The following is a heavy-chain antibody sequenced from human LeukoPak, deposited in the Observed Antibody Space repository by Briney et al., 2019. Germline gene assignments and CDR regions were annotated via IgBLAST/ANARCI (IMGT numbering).Heavy chain of an antibody. Sequence: GASVKVSCKASGYTFTGYYMHWVRQAPGQGLEWKGWINPNSGGTNYAQKFQGRVTMTRDTSISTAYMELSSLRSEDTAVYYCATGGSRGTMIVHGAFDIWGQGTMVTVSS. CDR1: GYTFTGYY. D-gene: IGHD3-22*01. CDR3: ATGGSRGTMIVHGAFDI. V-gene: IGHV1-2*02. CDR2: INPNSGGT. J-gene: IGHJ3*02.